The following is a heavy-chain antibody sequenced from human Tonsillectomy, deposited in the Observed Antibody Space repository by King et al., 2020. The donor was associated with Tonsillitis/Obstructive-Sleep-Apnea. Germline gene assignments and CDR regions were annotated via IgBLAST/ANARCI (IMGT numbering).Heavy chain of an antibody. V-gene: IGHV3-7*01. D-gene: IGHD6-19*01. CDR2: IREGGSEK. CDR1: GFTFRRSG. CDR3: AKTYSGWYGGD. Sequence: VQLVESGGGLVQPGGSLRLSCAASGFTFRRSGMSWVRQVPGKGLEWVANIREGGSEKYYVDYVKGRFIISRDDAKNTVFLQMNSLRAEDTAVYYCAKTYSGWYGGDWGQGTLVTVSP. J-gene: IGHJ4*02.